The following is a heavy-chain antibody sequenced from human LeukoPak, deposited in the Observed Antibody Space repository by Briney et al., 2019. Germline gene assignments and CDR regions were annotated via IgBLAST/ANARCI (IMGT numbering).Heavy chain of an antibody. J-gene: IGHJ5*02. D-gene: IGHD6-19*01. CDR3: ARDLGRHSSGWYPVDAGWFDP. V-gene: IGHV6-1*01. CDR1: GDSVSSNSAA. Sequence: SQTLSLTCAISGDSVSSNSAAWNWIRQSPSRGLEWLGRTYYRSKWYNDYAVSVKSRITINPDTSKNQFSLQLNSVTPEDTAVYYCARDLGRHSSGWYPVDAGWFDPWGQGTLVTVSS. CDR2: TYYRSKWYN.